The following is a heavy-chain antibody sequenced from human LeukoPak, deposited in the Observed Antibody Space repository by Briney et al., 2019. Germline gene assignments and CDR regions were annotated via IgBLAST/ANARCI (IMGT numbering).Heavy chain of an antibody. J-gene: IGHJ3*02. CDR3: ASLGYCSSTSCYGVAFDI. D-gene: IGHD2-2*01. Sequence: GGSLRLSCAASGFTFSPYDMNWVRQAPGKGLEWVSSINSNNNYDHYADSVKGRFTISRDNAKNSLYLQMNSLRAEDTAVYYCASLGYCSSTSCYGVAFDIWGQGTMVTVSS. CDR2: INSNNNYD. CDR1: GFTFSPYD. V-gene: IGHV3-21*01.